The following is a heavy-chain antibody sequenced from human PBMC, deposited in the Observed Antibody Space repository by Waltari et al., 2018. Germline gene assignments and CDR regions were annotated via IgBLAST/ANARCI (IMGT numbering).Heavy chain of an antibody. D-gene: IGHD3-22*01. CDR1: GGSFSGYY. CDR2: INQRVRS. CDR3: ASPLLYYYDSSGYYYDAFDI. Sequence: QVQLQQWGAGLLKPSETLSLTCAVYGGSFSGYYWSWIRQPPGKGLEWLGEINQRVRSNHIPSLKSRVTRSVDTAKNQFSLKLSSVTAADTAVYYCASPLLYYYDSSGYYYDAFDIWGQGTMVTGSS. J-gene: IGHJ3*02. V-gene: IGHV4-34*01.